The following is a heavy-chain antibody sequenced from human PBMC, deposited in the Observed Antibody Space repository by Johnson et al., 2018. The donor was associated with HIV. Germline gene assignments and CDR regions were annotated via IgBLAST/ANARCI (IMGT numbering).Heavy chain of an antibody. V-gene: IGHV3-30*04. J-gene: IGHJ3*02. D-gene: IGHD2-21*01. CDR1: GFTLSDHA. CDR2: ISYDGSNE. Sequence: QVQLVESGGGVVQPGGSLRLSCIASGFTLSDHAMHWVRQAPGKGLEWVAVISYDGSNEYYADSVKGRFTISRDNAKNSLYLQMNSLRAEDTALYYCARAGVVFSTASHDAFDIWGQGTMVTVSS. CDR3: ARAGVVFSTASHDAFDI.